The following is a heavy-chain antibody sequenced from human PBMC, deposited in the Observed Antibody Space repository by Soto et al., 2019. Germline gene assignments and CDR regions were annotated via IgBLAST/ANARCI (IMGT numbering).Heavy chain of an antibody. V-gene: IGHV3-30-3*01. Sequence: VGSLRLSCAASGFSFSISPMHWVRQAPGKGPEWVALISYDGTNKFYADSVKGRFTISRDNSKSTLYLQVDSLRPEDAAVYYCARDPKTSGGQHWAFNYFDSWGQGTLVTVSS. D-gene: IGHD7-27*01. CDR1: GFSFSISP. CDR2: ISYDGTNK. CDR3: ARDPKTSGGQHWAFNYFDS. J-gene: IGHJ4*02.